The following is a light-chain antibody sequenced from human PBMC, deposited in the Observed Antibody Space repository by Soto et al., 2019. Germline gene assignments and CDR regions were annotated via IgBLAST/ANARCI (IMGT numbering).Light chain of an antibody. V-gene: IGKV2-30*01. J-gene: IGKJ2*01. CDR1: QSLAYSDGNTY. Sequence: DVVMTQSPLSLPVTLGQPASISCRSSQSLAYSDGNTYLNWFQQRPGQSPRRLIYKVSNRDSGVPDRLSGSASGTDFTLKISRVEAEDVGVYYCMQGTHWPPYTFGQGTKLEIK. CDR3: MQGTHWPPYT. CDR2: KVS.